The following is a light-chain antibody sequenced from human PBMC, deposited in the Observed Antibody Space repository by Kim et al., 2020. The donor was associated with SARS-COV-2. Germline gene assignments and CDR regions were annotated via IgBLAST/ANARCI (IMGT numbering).Light chain of an antibody. J-gene: IGKJ4*01. Sequence: SPGDTATLSCRASQSVGNNYVAWYHQRPGQAPTLLIFSASTRATDIPDRFGGSGSGTDFTLTVSRLQPEDSGMYYCQQHARAPLNFGGGTKVDIK. CDR1: QSVGNNY. V-gene: IGKV3-20*01. CDR2: SAS. CDR3: QQHARAPLN.